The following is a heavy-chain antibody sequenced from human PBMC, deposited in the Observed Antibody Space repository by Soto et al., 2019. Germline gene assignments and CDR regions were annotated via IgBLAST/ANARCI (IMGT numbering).Heavy chain of an antibody. CDR1: GFTFSSYS. V-gene: IGHV3-21*01. CDR3: ARVRDCSGWFDAFDI. Sequence: PGGSLRLSCAASGFTFSSYSMNWVRQAPGKGLEWVSSISSSGSYKYYTDSVEGRFTISRDNAKNSLYLQMNSLRAEDTAVYYCARVRDCSGWFDAFDIWSQGTMVTVSS. D-gene: IGHD6-19*01. CDR2: ISSSGSYK. J-gene: IGHJ3*02.